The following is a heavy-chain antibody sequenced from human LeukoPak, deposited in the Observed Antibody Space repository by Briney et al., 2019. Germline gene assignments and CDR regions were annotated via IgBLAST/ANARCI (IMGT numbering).Heavy chain of an antibody. D-gene: IGHD3-10*01. CDR3: ARLILWFGESYYFDY. J-gene: IGHJ4*02. Sequence: GGSLRLSCAASGFTFSSYAMHWVRQAPGKGLEWVAVISYDGSNKYYADSVKGRFTISRDNSKNTLHLQMNSLRAEDTAVYYCARLILWFGESYYFDYWGQGTLVTVSS. CDR1: GFTFSSYA. CDR2: ISYDGSNK. V-gene: IGHV3-30-3*01.